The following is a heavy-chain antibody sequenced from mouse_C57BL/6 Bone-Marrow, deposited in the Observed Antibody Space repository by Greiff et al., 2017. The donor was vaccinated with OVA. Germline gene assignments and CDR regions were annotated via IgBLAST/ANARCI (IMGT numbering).Heavy chain of an antibody. CDR2: ISYDGSN. CDR3: ARDDEGGANFDY. J-gene: IGHJ2*01. D-gene: IGHD1-1*01. Sequence: EVQLQQSGPGLVKPSQSLSLTCSVTGYSITSGYYWNWIRQFPGNKLEWMGYISYDGSNNYNPSLKNRISITRDTSKNQFFLKLNSVPTEDTATYYCARDDEGGANFDYWGQGTTLTVSS. V-gene: IGHV3-6*01. CDR1: GYSITSGYY.